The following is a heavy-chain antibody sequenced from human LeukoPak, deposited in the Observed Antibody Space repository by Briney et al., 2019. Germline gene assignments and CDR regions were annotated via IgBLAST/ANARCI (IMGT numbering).Heavy chain of an antibody. V-gene: IGHV1-69*06. D-gene: IGHD6-13*01. Sequence: GASVKVSCKASGGTFSSYAISWVRQAPGQGLEWMGGIIPIFGTANYAQKFQGRVTITADKSTSTAYMELSSLRSEDTAVYYCARGRYSSSWTYYYYMDVWGKGTTVTVSS. CDR2: IIPIFGTA. J-gene: IGHJ6*03. CDR3: ARGRYSSSWTYYYYMDV. CDR1: GGTFSSYA.